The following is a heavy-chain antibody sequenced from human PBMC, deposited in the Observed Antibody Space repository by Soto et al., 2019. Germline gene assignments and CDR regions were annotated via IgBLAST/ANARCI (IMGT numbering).Heavy chain of an antibody. Sequence: GSLRLSCAASGFTFSSYGMHWVRQAPGKGLEWVAVIWYDGSNKYYADSVKGRFTISRDNSKNTLYLQMNSLRAEDTAVYYCARGPYDSSGYPVDYWGQGTLVTVSS. V-gene: IGHV3-33*01. CDR3: ARGPYDSSGYPVDY. J-gene: IGHJ4*02. CDR2: IWYDGSNK. D-gene: IGHD3-22*01. CDR1: GFTFSSYG.